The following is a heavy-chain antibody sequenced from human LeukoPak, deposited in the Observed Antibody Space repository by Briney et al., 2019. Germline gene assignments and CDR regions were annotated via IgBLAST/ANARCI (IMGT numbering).Heavy chain of an antibody. D-gene: IGHD3-10*01. V-gene: IGHV3-30*02. CDR2: IRYDGSNK. CDR3: ARDQVVTMVRGTRLYYHYIDV. J-gene: IGHJ6*03. CDR1: GFTFSSYG. Sequence: PGGSLRLSCAASGFTFSSYGMHWVRQAPGKGLEWVAFIRYDGSNKYYADSVKGRFTISRDNSKNTLYLQMNSLRAEDTAVYYCARDQVVTMVRGTRLYYHYIDVWGKGTTVTVSS.